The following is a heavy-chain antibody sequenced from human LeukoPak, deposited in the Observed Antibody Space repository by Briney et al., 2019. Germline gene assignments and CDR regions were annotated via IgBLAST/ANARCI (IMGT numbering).Heavy chain of an antibody. CDR1: GFTFSSYS. CDR2: ISSSSGYI. CDR3: ARDVGAYGYFDY. D-gene: IGHD1-26*01. J-gene: IGHJ4*02. Sequence: GGSLRLSCAASGFTFSSYSMNWVRQAPGKGLEWVSSISSSSGYIYYADSVKGRFTISRDNAKNSLYLQMNSLRAEDTAVYYCARDVGAYGYFDYWGQGTLVTVSS. V-gene: IGHV3-21*01.